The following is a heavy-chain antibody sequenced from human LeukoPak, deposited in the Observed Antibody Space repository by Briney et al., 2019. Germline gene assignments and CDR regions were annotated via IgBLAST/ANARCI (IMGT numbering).Heavy chain of an antibody. D-gene: IGHD5-24*01. V-gene: IGHV4-59*01. CDR2: IYYSGST. CDR1: GGSISSYY. Sequence: PSETLSLTCTVSGGSISSYYWSWLRQPPGKGLEWIGYIYYSGSTNYNPSFKSRVTISVDTSKNQFSLKLSSVTAADTAVYYCARDADGWFDPWGQGTLVTVSS. CDR3: ARDADGWFDP. J-gene: IGHJ5*02.